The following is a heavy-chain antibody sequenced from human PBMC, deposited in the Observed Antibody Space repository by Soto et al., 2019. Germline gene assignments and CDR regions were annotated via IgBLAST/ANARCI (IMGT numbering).Heavy chain of an antibody. CDR2: IYYTGST. J-gene: IGHJ5*02. Sequence: SETLSLTCTVAGDSIKHYCWSSIRQPPGARLEWIGYIYYTGSTTYNPSLVSRVTMSVDTSKNQFSLKLSSVNAADTAVYYCAKYRRTEEEGFTLDPWGRGTLVTVSS. V-gene: IGHV4-59*01. D-gene: IGHD2-2*01. CDR1: GDSIKHYC. CDR3: AKYRRTEEEGFTLDP.